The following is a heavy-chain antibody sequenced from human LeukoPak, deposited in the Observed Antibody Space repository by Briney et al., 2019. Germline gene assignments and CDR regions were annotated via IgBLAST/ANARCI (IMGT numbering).Heavy chain of an antibody. Sequence: GGSLRLSCTASGFIFSGSWMGWIRQAPGKGLEWVAIIKKDGSDKYYVDSMKGRFTISRDNAKNSLFLQMNSLRAEDTAIYYCTTDTWYSAGHWGQGTLVTVSS. CDR1: GFIFSGSW. CDR2: IKKDGSDK. V-gene: IGHV3-7*03. J-gene: IGHJ4*02. CDR3: TTDTWYSAGH. D-gene: IGHD2-15*01.